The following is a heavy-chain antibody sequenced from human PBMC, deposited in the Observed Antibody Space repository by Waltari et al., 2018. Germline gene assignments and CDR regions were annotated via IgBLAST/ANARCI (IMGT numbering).Heavy chain of an antibody. V-gene: IGHV1-8*03. CDR1: GYTFTSYD. Sequence: QVQLVQSGAEVKKPGASVKVSCQAPGYTFTSYDINWVRQATGQGLEGMGWMNPNSGNTGYAQKFQGRVTITRNTSISTAYMELSSLRSEDTAVYYCARGKLELLNAYMDVWGKGTTVTISS. D-gene: IGHD1-7*01. J-gene: IGHJ6*03. CDR2: MNPNSGNT. CDR3: ARGKLELLNAYMDV.